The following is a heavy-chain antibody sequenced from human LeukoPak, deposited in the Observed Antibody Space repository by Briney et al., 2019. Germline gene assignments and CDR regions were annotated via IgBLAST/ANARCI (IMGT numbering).Heavy chain of an antibody. J-gene: IGHJ4*02. V-gene: IGHV3-23*01. CDR1: GFTFSIYA. CDR3: ASGVGDYGDY. D-gene: IGHD3-3*01. CDR2: ISGDGDGT. Sequence: GGSLRLSCAASGFTFSIYAMTWVRQAPGKGLEWVSTISGDGDGTYYADSVKGRFTISRGISKNTLYLQMNSLRAEDTAVYYCASGVGDYGDYWGQGTLVTVSS.